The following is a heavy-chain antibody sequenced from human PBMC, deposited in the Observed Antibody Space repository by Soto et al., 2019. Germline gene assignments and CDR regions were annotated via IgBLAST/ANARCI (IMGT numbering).Heavy chain of an antibody. CDR1: GGSISSGGYS. V-gene: IGHV4-30-2*01. CDR2: IYHSGST. D-gene: IGHD3-22*01. Sequence: SETLSLTCAVSGGSISSGGYSWSWIRQPPGKGLEWIGYIYHSGSTYYADSVKGRFTISRDNSKNTLYLQMNSLRAEDTAVYYCASGMIVVAWGQGTLVTVSS. CDR3: ASGMIVVA. J-gene: IGHJ5*02.